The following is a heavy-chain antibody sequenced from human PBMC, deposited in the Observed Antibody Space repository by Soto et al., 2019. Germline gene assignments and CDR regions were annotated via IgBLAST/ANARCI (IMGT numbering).Heavy chain of an antibody. D-gene: IGHD3-10*01. CDR1: GGSISSSIYY. V-gene: IGHV4-39*01. J-gene: IGHJ6*02. CDR3: ARQGFGPLHGLVDV. Sequence: SETLSLTCPVSGGSISSSIYYWGWIRQPPGKGLEWIGSIYYSGSTYYNPSLRSRVSISLDTSKNQFSLKLSSVTAADTALYYCARQGFGPLHGLVDVWGQGTTVTVSS. CDR2: IYYSGST.